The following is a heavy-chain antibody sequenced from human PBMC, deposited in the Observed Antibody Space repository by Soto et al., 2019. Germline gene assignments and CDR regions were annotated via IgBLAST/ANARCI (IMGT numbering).Heavy chain of an antibody. Sequence: GSLRLSCAASGFTFSSYAMHWARQAPGKGLEWVTVISGSGGSTYYADSVKGRFTISRDNSKNTLYLQMNSLRAEDTAVYYCAKVPYDIVLMVYAEMYYFDYWGQGTLVTVSS. D-gene: IGHD2-8*01. CDR1: GFTFSSYA. J-gene: IGHJ4*02. CDR2: ISGSGGST. V-gene: IGHV3-23*01. CDR3: AKVPYDIVLMVYAEMYYFDY.